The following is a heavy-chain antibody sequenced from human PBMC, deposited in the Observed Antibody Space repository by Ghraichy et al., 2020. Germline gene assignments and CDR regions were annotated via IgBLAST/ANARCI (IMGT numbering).Heavy chain of an antibody. Sequence: GEPLNISCAASGFAFSRFAFHWVRQAPGKGLDWVAVISSDERTTSYADSVKGRFTISRDTSANTLYLQMNTLRPEDTALYYCAREAPWGQWPYRPMDVWGQGTLVTVSS. CDR1: GFAFSRFA. CDR3: AREAPWGQWPYRPMDV. J-gene: IGHJ4*02. D-gene: IGHD6-19*01. CDR2: ISSDERTT. V-gene: IGHV3-30*04.